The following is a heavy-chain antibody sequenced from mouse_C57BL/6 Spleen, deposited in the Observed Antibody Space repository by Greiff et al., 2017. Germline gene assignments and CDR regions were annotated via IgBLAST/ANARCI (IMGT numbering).Heavy chain of an antibody. CDR3: ARTTVVATGYFDY. D-gene: IGHD1-1*01. Sequence: QVQLQQPGPALVKPGASVKLSCKASGYTFISYWMHWVKQRPGPGLEWIGKINPSNGGTNYNEKFKSKAILTVDKSASTAYMQLSILPSEDSSVYDCARTTVVATGYFDYWGQGTSLTVSA. V-gene: IGHV1-53*01. CDR1: GYTFISYW. J-gene: IGHJ2*02. CDR2: INPSNGGT.